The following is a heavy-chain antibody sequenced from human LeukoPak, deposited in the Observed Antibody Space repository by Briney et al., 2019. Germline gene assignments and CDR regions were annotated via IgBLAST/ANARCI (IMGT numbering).Heavy chain of an antibody. J-gene: IGHJ4*02. CDR3: ARGQIGGVVLLYDY. V-gene: IGHV4-34*01. CDR2: INHSGST. D-gene: IGHD3-10*01. Sequence: PSETLSLTCTVSGGSISSYYWSWIRQPPGKGLEWIGEINHSGSTNYNPSLKSRVTISVDTSKNQFSLKLSSVTAADTAVYYCARGQIGGVVLLYDYWGQGTLVTVSS. CDR1: GGSISSYY.